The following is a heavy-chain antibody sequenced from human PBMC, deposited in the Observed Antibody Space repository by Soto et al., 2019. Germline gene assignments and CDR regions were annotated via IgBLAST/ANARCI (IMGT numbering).Heavy chain of an antibody. D-gene: IGHD2-2*01. CDR2: VSGSGGDT. J-gene: IGHJ4*02. CDR3: ARGLDQPPVGLYFDT. Sequence: EVQLLESGGGSVPPGGTLSLSCAASGFTFSNFALPWVRQTPGKGLKWVATVSGSGGDTYYAESVKGRCTISRDNSNNTVFLRVSSLRVEDTAVYYCARGLDQPPVGLYFDTWGQGALVTVSS. CDR1: GFTFSNFA. V-gene: IGHV3-23*01.